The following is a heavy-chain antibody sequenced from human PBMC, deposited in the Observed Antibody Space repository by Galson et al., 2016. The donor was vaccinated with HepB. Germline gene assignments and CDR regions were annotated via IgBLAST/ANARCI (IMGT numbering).Heavy chain of an antibody. V-gene: IGHV4-30-2*01. CDR3: ASGRDSTGFNNWFDP. CDR1: GGSISSGGYS. D-gene: IGHD3-22*01. J-gene: IGHJ5*02. CDR2: IYQSGTT. Sequence: PLSLTCGVSGGSISSGGYSWSWIRQPPGKDLEWIGHIYQSGTTYYNPSLKSRVTISLDRSKNQFSLTLNSVTAADTAVYYCASGRDSTGFNNWFDPWGQGTLVIVSS.